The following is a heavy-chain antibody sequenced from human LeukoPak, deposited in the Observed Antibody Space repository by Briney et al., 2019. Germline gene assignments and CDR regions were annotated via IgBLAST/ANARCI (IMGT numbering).Heavy chain of an antibody. J-gene: IGHJ5*02. CDR3: ARGLFDRRFAP. CDR2: INHSGST. Sequence: SETLSLTCAVYGGSFSGYYWSWIRQPPGKGLEWIGEINHSGSTNYNPSLKSRVTISVDTSKNQFSLKLSSVTAADTAVYYCARGLFDRRFAPGGQGTLVTVSS. CDR1: GGSFSGYY. V-gene: IGHV4-34*01. D-gene: IGHD3-22*01.